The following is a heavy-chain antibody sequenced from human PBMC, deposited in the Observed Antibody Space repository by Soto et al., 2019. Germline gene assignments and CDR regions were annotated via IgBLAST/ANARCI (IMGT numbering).Heavy chain of an antibody. D-gene: IGHD3-22*01. Sequence: GGCLRLSCAASGFTFSSYAMSWVRQTPGKGLEWVSAISGSGGSTYYADSVKGRFTISRDNSKNTLYLQMNSLRAEDTAVYYCAKDRGITMIVVRYYFDYWGQGTLVTVSS. CDR3: AKDRGITMIVVRYYFDY. CDR2: ISGSGGST. J-gene: IGHJ4*02. V-gene: IGHV3-23*01. CDR1: GFTFSSYA.